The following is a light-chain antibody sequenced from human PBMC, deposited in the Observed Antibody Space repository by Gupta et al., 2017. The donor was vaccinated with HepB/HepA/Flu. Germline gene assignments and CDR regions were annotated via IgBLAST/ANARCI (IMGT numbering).Light chain of an antibody. CDR1: QSSGNY. Sequence: EIVLTQSPGTLSLSPGERATLSCRASQSSGNYLAWYQQKPGQSPRLLIYDTSSRATGTPARFSGSGSGTDFTLTIGSLEPEDFAVYYCQLRSSWPMITFGQGTRLELK. J-gene: IGKJ5*01. V-gene: IGKV3-11*01. CDR3: QLRSSWPMIT. CDR2: DTS.